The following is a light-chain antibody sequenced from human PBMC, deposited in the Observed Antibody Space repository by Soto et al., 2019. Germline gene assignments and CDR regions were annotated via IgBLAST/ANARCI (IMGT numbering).Light chain of an antibody. V-gene: IGLV2-23*01. J-gene: IGLJ2*01. CDR3: CSYAHNTRSGTVV. CDR1: SSDVGSYNL. CDR2: EGT. Sequence: QSALTQPASVSGSPGQSITISCTGTSSDVGSYNLVSWYQQNPGKAPKLMIYEGTKRPSGVSDRFSGSKSGNPASMTISGLQAEAESDYYCCSYAHNTRSGTVVFGGGTQLTVL.